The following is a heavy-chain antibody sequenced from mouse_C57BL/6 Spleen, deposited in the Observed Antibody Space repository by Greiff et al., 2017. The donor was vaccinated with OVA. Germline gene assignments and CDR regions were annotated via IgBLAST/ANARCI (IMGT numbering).Heavy chain of an antibody. V-gene: IGHV1-82*01. CDR3: ALGTTGFDY. Sequence: VKLMESGPELVKPGASVKISCKAYGYAFSSSWMNWVKQRPGKGLEWIGRIYPGDGDTNYNGKFKGKATLTADKSSSTAYMQLSSLTSEDSAVYFCALGTTGFDYWGQGTTLTVSS. D-gene: IGHD2-14*01. CDR1: GYAFSSSW. CDR2: IYPGDGDT. J-gene: IGHJ2*01.